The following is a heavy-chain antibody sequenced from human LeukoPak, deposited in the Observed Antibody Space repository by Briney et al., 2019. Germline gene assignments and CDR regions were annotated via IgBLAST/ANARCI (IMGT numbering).Heavy chain of an antibody. CDR3: ARSAYSSAGLYYYYYMDV. V-gene: IGHV4-34*01. J-gene: IGHJ6*03. CDR2: INNSGSS. D-gene: IGHD3-22*01. CDR1: VGSFSGYY. Sequence: SETLSLTCAVYVGSFSGYYWSWIRQPPGKGLEWIGEINNSGSSNYNPSLKSRVTIPVDTPKNQFSLKLTAVTAADTAVYYCARSAYSSAGLYYYYYMDVWGRGTPVTVSS.